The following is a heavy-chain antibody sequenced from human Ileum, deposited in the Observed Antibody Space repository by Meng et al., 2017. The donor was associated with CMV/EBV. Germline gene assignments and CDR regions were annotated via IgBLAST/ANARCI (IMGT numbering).Heavy chain of an antibody. J-gene: IGHJ4*02. CDR3: ARDGSYNFDY. V-gene: IGHV3-74*03. CDR1: GFTFSSSW. CDR2: LISDGRTT. D-gene: IGHD1-26*01. Sequence: LRLSCAASGFTFSSSWMHWVRQVPGKGLVWVSRLISDGRTTYADSVKGRFTISRDDATSTLYLQMNSLRAEDTAVYYCARDGSYNFDYWSQGTLVTVSS.